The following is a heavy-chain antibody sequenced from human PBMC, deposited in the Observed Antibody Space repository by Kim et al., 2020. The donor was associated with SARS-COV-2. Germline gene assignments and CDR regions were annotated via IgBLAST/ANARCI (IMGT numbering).Heavy chain of an antibody. V-gene: IGHV1-8*01. D-gene: IGHD3-9*01. Sequence: ASVKVSCKPSGYSFSIYDINWVRQASGQGLERMGWMNPNSDNTGYAQKFQGRVTITRNTSINTAYMQLSSLRSEDTAVYDCPRSLIFTAYHDADAFDIWG. J-gene: IGHJ3*02. CDR2: MNPNSDNT. CDR1: GYSFSIYD. CDR3: PRSLIFTAYHDADAFDI.